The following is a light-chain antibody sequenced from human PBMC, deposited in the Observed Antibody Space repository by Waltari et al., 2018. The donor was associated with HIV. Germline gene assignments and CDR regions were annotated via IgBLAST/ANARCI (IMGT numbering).Light chain of an antibody. CDR3: CSYATGTFYV. CDR2: DVN. V-gene: IGLV2-14*03. CDR1: SSDVGGYNF. Sequence: QSALSQPASVSGSVGQSINISCTGTSSDVGGYNFVSWYQQHPGRVPRLIIYDVNKRPSGVSDRFSASKSGNTASLTISGLRDEDESTYYCCSYATGTFYVFGTGTTVTVL. J-gene: IGLJ1*01.